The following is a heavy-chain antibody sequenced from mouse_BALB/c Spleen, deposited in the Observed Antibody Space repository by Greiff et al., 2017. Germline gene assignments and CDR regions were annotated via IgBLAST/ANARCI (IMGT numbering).Heavy chain of an antibody. Sequence: QVQLKESGAELVRPGSSVKISCTASGYAFSSYWMNWVKQRPGQGLEWIGQIYPGDGDTNYNGKFKGKATLTADKSSSTAYMQLSSLTSEDSAVYFCARNDGHYFDYWGQGTTLTVSS. CDR2: IYPGDGDT. V-gene: IGHV1-80*01. CDR1: GYAFSSYW. D-gene: IGHD1-2*01. J-gene: IGHJ2*01. CDR3: ARNDGHYFDY.